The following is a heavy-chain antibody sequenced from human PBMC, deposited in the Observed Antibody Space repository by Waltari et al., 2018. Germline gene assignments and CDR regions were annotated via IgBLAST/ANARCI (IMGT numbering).Heavy chain of an antibody. J-gene: IGHJ4*02. Sequence: QLQLQESGPGLVKPSETLSLTCTVSGGSISSSSYYWGWIRQPPGKGLEWIGSIYYSGSTYYNPSLKSRVTISVDTSKNQFSLKLSSVTAADTAVYYCARDSTLAAAGLPFDYWGQGTLVTASS. D-gene: IGHD6-13*01. V-gene: IGHV4-39*07. CDR1: GGSISSSSYY. CDR2: IYYSGST. CDR3: ARDSTLAAAGLPFDY.